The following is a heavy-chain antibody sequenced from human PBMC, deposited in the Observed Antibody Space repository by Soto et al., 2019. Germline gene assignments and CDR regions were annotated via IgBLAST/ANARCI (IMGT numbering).Heavy chain of an antibody. CDR3: AGDKDRQQLGGNYYYILDV. V-gene: IGHV1-69*12. CDR1: GGTFSTSA. CDR2: IMPVFATP. J-gene: IGHJ6*02. D-gene: IGHD3-3*02. Sequence: QVQLMQSGAEVKKPGSSVKVSCKASGGTFSTSAISWVRQAPGEGLEWVGGIMPVFATPDYAQKFQGRVTISAEESTTTAYPELTSITTDDPAVYYCAGDKDRQQLGGNYYYILDVWGQGTAITVSS.